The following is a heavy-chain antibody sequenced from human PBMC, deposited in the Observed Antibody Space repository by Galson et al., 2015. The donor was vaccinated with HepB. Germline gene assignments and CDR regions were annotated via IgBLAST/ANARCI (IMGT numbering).Heavy chain of an antibody. Sequence: SVKVSCKASGYTFTSYGISWVRQAPGQGLEWMGWISAYNGNTNYAQKLQGRVTMTTDTSTSTAYMELRSLRSDDTAVYYCARATLAGIDYGDYVGAYWGQGTLVTVSS. J-gene: IGHJ4*02. CDR1: GYTFTSYG. D-gene: IGHD4-17*01. CDR2: ISAYNGNT. CDR3: ARATLAGIDYGDYVGAY. V-gene: IGHV1-18*01.